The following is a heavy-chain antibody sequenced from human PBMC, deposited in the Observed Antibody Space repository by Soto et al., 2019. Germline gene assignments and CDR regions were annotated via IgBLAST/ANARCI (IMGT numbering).Heavy chain of an antibody. V-gene: IGHV4-59*01. CDR3: ARYPSGGYYGPFYY. Sequence: SETLSLTCTVSGGSISSYYWSWIRQPPGKGLEWIGYIYYSGSTNYNPSLKSRVTISVDTSKNQFSLKLSSVTAADTAVYYCARYPSGGYYGPFYYWGQRTLVPVSS. CDR2: IYYSGST. D-gene: IGHD3-22*01. CDR1: GGSISSYY. J-gene: IGHJ4*02.